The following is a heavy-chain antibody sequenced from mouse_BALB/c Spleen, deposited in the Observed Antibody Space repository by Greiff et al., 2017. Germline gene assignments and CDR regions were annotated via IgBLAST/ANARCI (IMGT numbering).Heavy chain of an antibody. CDR3: ARVRRYFDV. Sequence: VQLKESGPGLVKPSQSLSLTCTVTGYSITSDYAWNWIRQFPGNKLEWMGYISYSGSTSYNPSLKSRISITRDTSKNQFFLQLNSVTTEDTATYYCARVRRYFDVWGAGTTVTVSS. CDR1: GYSITSDYA. J-gene: IGHJ1*01. V-gene: IGHV3-2*02. D-gene: IGHD2-2*01. CDR2: ISYSGST.